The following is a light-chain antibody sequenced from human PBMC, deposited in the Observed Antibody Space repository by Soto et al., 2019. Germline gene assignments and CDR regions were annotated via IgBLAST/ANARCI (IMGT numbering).Light chain of an antibody. CDR3: RSYTSSSTYV. CDR1: SSDVGGYNF. Sequence: QSALTQPASVSGSPGQSITISCTGTSSDVGGYNFVSWYQQHPDKAPKLMIYDVTNRPSVVSNRFSGSKSGNTASLTISGLEDEDAADYYCRSYTSSSTYVFGTGTKLTVL. CDR2: DVT. J-gene: IGLJ1*01. V-gene: IGLV2-14*01.